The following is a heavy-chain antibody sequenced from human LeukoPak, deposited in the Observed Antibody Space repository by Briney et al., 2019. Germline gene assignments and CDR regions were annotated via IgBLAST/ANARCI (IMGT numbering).Heavy chain of an antibody. CDR3: ARETLYSSGWQFDY. CDR1: GGSISNHY. CDR2: IYTSGRT. D-gene: IGHD6-19*01. Sequence: PSETLSLTCTVSGGSISNHYWSCVRQPAGTGLEWIGRIYTSGRTNFNPSLKRRITIPVHESTNQFSLKLTSVTSADTAVYFCARETLYSSGWQFDYWGQGTQVAASS. J-gene: IGHJ4*02. V-gene: IGHV4-4*07.